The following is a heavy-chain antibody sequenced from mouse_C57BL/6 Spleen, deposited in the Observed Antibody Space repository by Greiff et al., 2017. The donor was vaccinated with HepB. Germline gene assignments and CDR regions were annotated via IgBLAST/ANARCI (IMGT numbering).Heavy chain of an antibody. CDR2: ISSGGDYI. J-gene: IGHJ4*01. Sequence: EVKLVESGEGLVKPGGSLKLSCAASGFTFSSYSMSWVRQTPEKRLEWVAYISSGGDYIYYADTLKGRFTISRDNARNTLYLQMSSLKSEDTAMYYCTSDRKGIYYAMDYWGQGTSVTVSS. CDR1: GFTFSSYS. V-gene: IGHV5-9-1*02. CDR3: TSDRKGIYYAMDY.